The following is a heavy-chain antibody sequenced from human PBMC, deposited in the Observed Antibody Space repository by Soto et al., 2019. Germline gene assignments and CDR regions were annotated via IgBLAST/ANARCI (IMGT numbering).Heavy chain of an antibody. CDR1: GFTFSSYG. V-gene: IGHV3-30*18. J-gene: IGHJ4*02. CDR3: AKTQEGHSGYDYYFDY. D-gene: IGHD5-12*01. CDR2: ISYDGSNK. Sequence: ESGGGVVQPGRSLRLSCAASGFTFSSYGMHWVRQAPGKGLEWVAVISYDGSNKYYADSVKGRFTISRDNSKNTLYLQMNSLRAEDTAVYYCAKTQEGHSGYDYYFDYWGQGTLVTVSS.